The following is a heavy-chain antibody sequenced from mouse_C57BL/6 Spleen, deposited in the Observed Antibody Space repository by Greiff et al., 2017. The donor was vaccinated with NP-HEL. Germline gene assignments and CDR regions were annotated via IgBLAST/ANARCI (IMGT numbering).Heavy chain of an antibody. V-gene: IGHV10-3*01. CDR1: GFTFNTYA. Sequence: EVQLMESGGGLVQPKGSLKLSCAASGFTFNTYAMHWVRQAPGKGLEWVARIRSKSSNYASYYADAVKARFTISRDESQSMLYLQMNDLKTEYTAMYCSVRDRGTGTLDYWGQRTTLTVSS. D-gene: IGHD4-1*01. J-gene: IGHJ2*01. CDR3: VRDRGTGTLDY. CDR2: IRSKSSNYAS.